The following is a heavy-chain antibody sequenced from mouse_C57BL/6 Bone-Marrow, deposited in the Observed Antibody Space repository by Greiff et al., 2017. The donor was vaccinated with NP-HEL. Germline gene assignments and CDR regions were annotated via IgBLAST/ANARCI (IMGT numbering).Heavy chain of an antibody. CDR2: INPSNGGT. CDR3: ARRGNSNYVWFAY. V-gene: IGHV1-53*01. CDR1: GYTFTSYW. Sequence: QVQLQQPGTELVKPGASVKLSCKASGYTFTSYWMHWVKQRPGQGLEWIGNINPSNGGTNYNEKFKSKATLTVDKSSSTAYMQLSSLTSEDSAVYDGARRGNSNYVWFAYWGQGTLVTVSA. D-gene: IGHD2-5*01. J-gene: IGHJ3*01.